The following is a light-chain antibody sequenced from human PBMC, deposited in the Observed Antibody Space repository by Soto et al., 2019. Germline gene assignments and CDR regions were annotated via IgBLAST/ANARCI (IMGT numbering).Light chain of an antibody. Sequence: EIVMTQSPATLSVSPGDRATLSCRASQSVTSHLAWYQQKPGQAPRLLIYGASTRATGVPARFSGSGSGTEFTLTISSLQSEEVAIYYCQQYNNGPPITVGQGTRRESK. J-gene: IGKJ5*01. CDR3: QQYNNGPPIT. V-gene: IGKV3-15*01. CDR2: GAS. CDR1: QSVTSH.